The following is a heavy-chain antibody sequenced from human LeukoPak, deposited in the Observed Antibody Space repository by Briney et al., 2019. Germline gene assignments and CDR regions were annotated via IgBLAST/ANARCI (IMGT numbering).Heavy chain of an antibody. V-gene: IGHV3-30*18. D-gene: IGHD1-20*01. J-gene: IGHJ4*02. Sequence: GRSLRLSCAASGFTFSSYGMHWVRQAPGKGLEWVAVISYDGGNKYYADSVKGRFTISRDNSKNTLYLQMNSLRAEDTAVYYCAKLVTGTTWSEYWGQGTLVTVSS. CDR1: GFTFSSYG. CDR3: AKLVTGTTWSEY. CDR2: ISYDGGNK.